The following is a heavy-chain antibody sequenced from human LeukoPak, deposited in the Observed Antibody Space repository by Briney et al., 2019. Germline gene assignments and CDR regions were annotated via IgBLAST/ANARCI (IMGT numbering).Heavy chain of an antibody. V-gene: IGHV3-9*01. D-gene: IGHD2-2*01. Sequence: PGRSLRLSCAASGFTFDDYAMHWVRQAPGKGLEWVSGIGWNSGSIGYADSVKGRFTISRDNAKNSLYLQMNSLRAEDTAVYYCARARDCSSTSCYSDYWGQGTLVTVSS. CDR1: GFTFDDYA. J-gene: IGHJ4*02. CDR3: ARARDCSSTSCYSDY. CDR2: IGWNSGSI.